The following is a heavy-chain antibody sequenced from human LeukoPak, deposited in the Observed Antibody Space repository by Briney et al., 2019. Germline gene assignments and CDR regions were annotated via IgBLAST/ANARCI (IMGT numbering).Heavy chain of an antibody. J-gene: IGHJ6*03. CDR3: AKDGATVGNYYYYMDV. CDR1: GFTFSSYS. V-gene: IGHV3-21*01. D-gene: IGHD4-17*01. Sequence: GGSLRLSCAASGFTFSSYSMNWVRQAPGKGLEWVSSISSSSSYIYYADSVKGRFTISRDNAKNSLYLQMNSLRAEDTAVYYCAKDGATVGNYYYYMDVWGKGTTVTISS. CDR2: ISSSSSYI.